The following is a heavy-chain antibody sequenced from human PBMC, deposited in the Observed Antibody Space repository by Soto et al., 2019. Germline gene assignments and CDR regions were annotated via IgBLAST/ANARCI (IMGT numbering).Heavy chain of an antibody. V-gene: IGHV4-31*03. CDR1: GVSISSGGYY. Sequence: PSETLSLTCTVSGVSISSGGYYWSWIRQHPGKGLEWIGYIYYSGSTYYNPSLKSRVTISVDTSKNQFSLKLSSVTAADTAVYYCARVTITLVRGVILDYWGQGTLDTVSS. J-gene: IGHJ4*02. CDR2: IYYSGST. CDR3: ARVTITLVRGVILDY. D-gene: IGHD3-10*01.